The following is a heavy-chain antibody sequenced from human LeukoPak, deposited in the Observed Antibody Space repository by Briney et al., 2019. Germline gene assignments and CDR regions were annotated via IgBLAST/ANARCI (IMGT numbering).Heavy chain of an antibody. CDR3: AVSLTTGGYYG. J-gene: IGHJ6*01. D-gene: IGHD1-1*01. CDR2: FDPEDGET. V-gene: IGHV1-24*01. Sequence: KPGGSLRLSCAASGFTFSTYGMHWVRQAPGKGLEWMGRFDPEDGETIYARKFQGRVTMTEDTSTDTAYMELSSLRSEDTAVYFCAVSLTTGGYYG. CDR1: GFTFSTYG.